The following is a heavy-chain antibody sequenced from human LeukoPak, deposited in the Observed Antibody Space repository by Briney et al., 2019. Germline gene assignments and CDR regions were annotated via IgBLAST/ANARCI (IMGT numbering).Heavy chain of an antibody. V-gene: IGHV4-38-2*02. Sequence: PSETLSLTCTVSGYSISSGYYWAWIRQPPGKGLEWIGYIYYSGSTYYNPSLKSRVTISVDTSKNQFSLKLSSVTAADTAVYYCARRTPDYYDSSGYSSGGPFDYWGQGTLVTVSS. CDR3: ARRTPDYYDSSGYSSGGPFDY. CDR2: IYYSGST. D-gene: IGHD3-22*01. CDR1: GYSISSGYY. J-gene: IGHJ4*02.